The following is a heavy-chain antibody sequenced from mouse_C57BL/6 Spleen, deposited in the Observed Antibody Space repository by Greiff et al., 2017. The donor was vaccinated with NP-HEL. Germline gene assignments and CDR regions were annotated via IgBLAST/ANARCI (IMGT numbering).Heavy chain of an antibody. CDR2: INPNNGGT. D-gene: IGHD4-1*01. CDR1: GYTFTDYY. CDR3: ARGLTGTGGDY. V-gene: IGHV1-26*01. Sequence: EVQLQQSGPELVKPGALVKISCKASGYTFTDYYMNWVKQSHGKSLEWIGDINPNNGGTSYNQKFKGKATLTVDKSSSTAYMELRSLTSEDSAVYYCARGLTGTGGDYWGQGTTLTVSS. J-gene: IGHJ2*01.